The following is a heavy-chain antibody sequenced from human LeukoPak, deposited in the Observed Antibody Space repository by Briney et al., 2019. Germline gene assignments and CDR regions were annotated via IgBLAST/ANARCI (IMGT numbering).Heavy chain of an antibody. Sequence: SETLSLTCTVSGGSISTYYWCWIRQSPGKGPEWIGYISYSGSTNYNPSLKSRVTMSVDRPKNQFSLKLSSVTAADTAVYYCVRGGRVVKSLFGMDVWGQGTTVTVSS. CDR2: ISYSGST. V-gene: IGHV4-59*01. CDR1: GGSISTYY. J-gene: IGHJ6*02. D-gene: IGHD3-3*01. CDR3: VRGGRVVKSLFGMDV.